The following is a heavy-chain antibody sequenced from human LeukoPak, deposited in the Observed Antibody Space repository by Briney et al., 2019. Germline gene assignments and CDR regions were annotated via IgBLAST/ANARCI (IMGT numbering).Heavy chain of an antibody. CDR2: ITSRGEST. Sequence: PGGSQRLSCAASGFTFSIYAMSWVRQAPGKGLQWVSSITSRGESTWYVDSVKGRFTITRDNSENTLYLQMHSLRAEDTAVYYCARDHTPACFDYWGQGTLVTVSS. V-gene: IGHV3-23*01. CDR3: ARDHTPACFDY. J-gene: IGHJ4*02. CDR1: GFTFSIYA. D-gene: IGHD2-15*01.